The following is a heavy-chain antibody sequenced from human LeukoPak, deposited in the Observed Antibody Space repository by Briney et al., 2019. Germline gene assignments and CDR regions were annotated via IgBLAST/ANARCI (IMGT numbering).Heavy chain of an antibody. CDR2: IYYSGTT. D-gene: IGHD2-15*01. V-gene: IGHV4-39*02. Sequence: SETLSLTCTVSGGSISSRIYSWVWIRQPPGKGLEWIGSIYYSGTTYYNPSLKSRVTMSIYTSKSRFSLKLTSVTAADTAVYYCARSPLLLYVTGLYYFDYWGQGSLVTVSS. J-gene: IGHJ4*02. CDR3: ARSPLLLYVTGLYYFDY. CDR1: GGSISSRIYS.